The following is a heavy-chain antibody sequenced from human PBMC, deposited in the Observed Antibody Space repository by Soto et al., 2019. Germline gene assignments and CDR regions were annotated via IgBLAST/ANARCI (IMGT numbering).Heavy chain of an antibody. D-gene: IGHD2-2*01. CDR1: VGSITNGDYY. J-gene: IGHJ4*02. Sequence: QVQLQESGPGLVRPSQTLYLTCTVSVGSITNGDYYWNWIRQHPGKGLEWIGYINYRGTTFYNPSLKIRVFISVETSKNQFSLKLSSVTAADTAVYFCARDAPGEAAYWGQGTLVTVSS. CDR2: INYRGTT. V-gene: IGHV4-31*03. CDR3: ARDAPGEAAY.